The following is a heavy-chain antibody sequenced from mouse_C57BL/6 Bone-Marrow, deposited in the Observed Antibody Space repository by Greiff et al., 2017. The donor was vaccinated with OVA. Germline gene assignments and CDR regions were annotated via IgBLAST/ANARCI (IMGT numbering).Heavy chain of an antibody. CDR1: GYTFTDYE. V-gene: IGHV1-15*01. CDR2: IDPETGGT. D-gene: IGHD2-5*01. J-gene: IGHJ4*01. CDR3: TRSYSNYYAMDY. Sequence: VKLVESGAELVRPGASVTLSCKASGYTFTDYEMPWVKQTPVHGLEWIGAIDPETGGTAYTQKFKGKAILTADKSSSTAYMELRSLTSEDSAVYYCTRSYSNYYAMDYWGQGTSVTVSS.